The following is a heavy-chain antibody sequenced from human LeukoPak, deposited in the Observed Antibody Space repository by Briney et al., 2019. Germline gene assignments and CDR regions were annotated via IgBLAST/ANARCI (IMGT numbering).Heavy chain of an antibody. J-gene: IGHJ4*02. D-gene: IGHD1-26*01. Sequence: PGGSLRLSCAASGFTFSDYYMSWIRQAPGKGLEWVSYISSSGSTIYYADPVKGRFTISRDNAKNSLYLQMNSLRAEDTAVYYCARVLPAFGVGATGGLDYWGQGTLVTVSS. CDR2: ISSSGSTI. CDR3: ARVLPAFGVGATGGLDY. CDR1: GFTFSDYY. V-gene: IGHV3-11*01.